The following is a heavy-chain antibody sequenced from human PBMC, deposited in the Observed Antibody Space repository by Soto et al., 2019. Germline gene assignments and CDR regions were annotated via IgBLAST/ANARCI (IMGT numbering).Heavy chain of an antibody. CDR2: IYPRDSDT. D-gene: IGHD4-17*01. V-gene: IGHV5-51*01. CDR3: GRPTDCLGCGDYCHFDY. J-gene: IGHJ4*02. Sequence: PGEALKISCKASGYSFTNYWICCVRQMPGKSLEWVGIIYPRDSDTRYSPSFQGQVTISVDTSINTAYLQWSSLQASDTAMYFCGRPTDCLGCGDYCHFDYWGQGTQVPVSS. CDR1: GYSFTNYW.